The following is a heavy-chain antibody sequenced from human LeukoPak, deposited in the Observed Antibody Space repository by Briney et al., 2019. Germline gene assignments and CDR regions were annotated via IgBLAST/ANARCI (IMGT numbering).Heavy chain of an antibody. Sequence: PGGSLRLSCAASGFTFDDYGMNWVRQAPGKGLQWVSDISSSGTTIYYADSVKGRFTISRDNAKNSLYLQMNSLRAEDTAVYYCARKYCSTTSCLFDNWGQGALVTVSS. D-gene: IGHD2-2*01. J-gene: IGHJ4*02. V-gene: IGHV3-48*03. CDR1: GFTFDDYG. CDR3: ARKYCSTTSCLFDN. CDR2: ISSSGTTI.